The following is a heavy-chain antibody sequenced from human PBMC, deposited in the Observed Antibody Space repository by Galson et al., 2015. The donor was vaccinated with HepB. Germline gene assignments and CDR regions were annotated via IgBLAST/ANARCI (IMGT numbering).Heavy chain of an antibody. D-gene: IGHD2-15*01. J-gene: IGHJ6*02. CDR2: IKSKTDGGTT. Sequence: SLRLSCAASGFTFSNAWMSWVRQAPGRGLEWVGRIKSKTDGGTTDYAAPVKGRFTISRDDSKNTLYLQMNSLKTEDTAVYYCTTDCPRGSCYKWVGYYYGMDVWGQGTTVTISS. V-gene: IGHV3-15*01. CDR3: TTDCPRGSCYKWVGYYYGMDV. CDR1: GFTFSNAW.